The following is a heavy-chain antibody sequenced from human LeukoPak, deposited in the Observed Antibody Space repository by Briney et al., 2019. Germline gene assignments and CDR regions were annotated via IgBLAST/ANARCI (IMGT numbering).Heavy chain of an antibody. CDR3: ARTPSGSYSTILPYFDY. CDR2: IYYSGST. V-gene: IGHV4-39*01. CDR1: GGSISSNSYY. J-gene: IGHJ4*02. D-gene: IGHD1-26*01. Sequence: PSETLSLTCTVSGGSISSNSYYWGWIRQPPGKGLEWIGSIYYSGSTYYNPSLKSRVIISVDTSKNQFSLKLSSVTAADTAVYYCARTPSGSYSTILPYFDYWGQGTLVTVSS.